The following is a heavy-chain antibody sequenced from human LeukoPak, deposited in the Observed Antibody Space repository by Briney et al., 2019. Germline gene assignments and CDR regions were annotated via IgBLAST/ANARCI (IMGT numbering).Heavy chain of an antibody. CDR2: ISGSGGST. CDR1: GFTFSSYA. CDR3: ARVHYYDSSGLYD. J-gene: IGHJ4*02. D-gene: IGHD3-22*01. V-gene: IGHV3-23*01. Sequence: PGASLRLSCAASGFTFSSYAVSWVRQAPGKGLEWVSAISGSGGSTYYADSVKGRFTISRDNSKNTLYLQMNSLRAEHTAVYYCARVHYYDSSGLYDWGQGTLVTVSS.